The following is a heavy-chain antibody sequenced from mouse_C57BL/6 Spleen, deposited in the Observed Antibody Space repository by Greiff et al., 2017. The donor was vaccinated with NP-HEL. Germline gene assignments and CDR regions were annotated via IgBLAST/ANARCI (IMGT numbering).Heavy chain of an antibody. CDR2: ISYDGSN. Sequence: ESGPGLMKPSQSLSLTCSVTGYSITSGYYWNWIRQFPGNKLEWMGYISYDGSNNYNPSLKNRISITRDTSKNQFFLKLNSVTTEDTATDYCARDDGYYVHYAMDYWGQGTSVTVSS. J-gene: IGHJ4*01. CDR3: ARDDGYYVHYAMDY. V-gene: IGHV3-6*01. CDR1: GYSITSGYY. D-gene: IGHD2-3*01.